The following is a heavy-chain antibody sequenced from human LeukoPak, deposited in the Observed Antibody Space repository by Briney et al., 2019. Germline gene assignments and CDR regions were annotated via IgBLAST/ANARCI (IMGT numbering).Heavy chain of an antibody. Sequence: PGGSLRLSCAAPGFTFSSYGMSWVRQAPGKGLEWVSAISGSGGSTYYADSVRGRFTISRDNFKSTLSLQVNSLRAEDTAMYYCAKDDDWGRYKHWGQGTLVTVSS. CDR3: AKDDDWGRYKH. V-gene: IGHV3-23*01. CDR1: GFTFSSYG. CDR2: ISGSGGST. J-gene: IGHJ1*01. D-gene: IGHD3-16*01.